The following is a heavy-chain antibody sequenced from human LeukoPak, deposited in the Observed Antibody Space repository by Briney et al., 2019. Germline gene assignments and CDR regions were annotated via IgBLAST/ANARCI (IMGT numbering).Heavy chain of an antibody. CDR3: ARGYAGYSSSWLDY. Sequence: SETLSLTCTVSGDSISSYYWSWIRQPAGKGLEWIGRIYTSGSTNYNPSLKSRVTMSVDTSKNQFSLKLSSVTAADTAVYYCARGYAGYSSSWLDYWGQGTLVTVSS. CDR1: GDSISSYY. D-gene: IGHD6-13*01. CDR2: IYTSGST. J-gene: IGHJ4*02. V-gene: IGHV4-4*07.